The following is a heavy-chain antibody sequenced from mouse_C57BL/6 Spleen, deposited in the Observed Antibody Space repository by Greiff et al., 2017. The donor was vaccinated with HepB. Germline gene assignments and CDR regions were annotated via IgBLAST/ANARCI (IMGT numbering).Heavy chain of an antibody. CDR1: GFTFSDYG. CDR3: ARGDGYYYAMDY. J-gene: IGHJ4*01. CDR2: ISSGSSTI. D-gene: IGHD2-3*01. V-gene: IGHV5-17*01. Sequence: VQLKESGGGLVKPGGSLKLSCAASGFTFSDYGMHWVRQAPVKGLEWVAYISSGSSTIYYADTVKGRFTISRDNAKNTLFLQMTSLRSEDTAMYYCARGDGYYYAMDYWGQGTSVTVSS.